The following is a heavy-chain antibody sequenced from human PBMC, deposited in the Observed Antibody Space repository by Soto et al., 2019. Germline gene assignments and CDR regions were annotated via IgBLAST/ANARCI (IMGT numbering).Heavy chain of an antibody. CDR3: ARHDYYYHGMSV. Sequence: SETLSLTCSVSGGSISTYYWSWIRQPPGKGLEWIGYIYYSGSTSYNPSLKSRITISVDTSKNQFSLNLTSVTAADTAVYYCARHDYYYHGMSVWGQGAAVTV. CDR1: GGSISTYY. V-gene: IGHV4-59*08. CDR2: IYYSGST. J-gene: IGHJ6*02.